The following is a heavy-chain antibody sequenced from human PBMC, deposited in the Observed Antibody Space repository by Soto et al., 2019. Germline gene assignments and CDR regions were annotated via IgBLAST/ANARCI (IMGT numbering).Heavy chain of an antibody. CDR3: ASTTRQVAATPTGAFDI. CDR1: GGTFSSYA. V-gene: IGHV1-69*06. J-gene: IGHJ3*02. CDR2: IIPIFGTA. D-gene: IGHD2-15*01. Sequence: QVQLVQSGAEVKKPGSSVKVSCKASGGTFSSYAISWVRQAPGQGLEWMGGIIPIFGTANYAQKFQGRVTITADKSTSTADMGLSSMRSEDTAVYYCASTTRQVAATPTGAFDIWGQGTMVTVSS.